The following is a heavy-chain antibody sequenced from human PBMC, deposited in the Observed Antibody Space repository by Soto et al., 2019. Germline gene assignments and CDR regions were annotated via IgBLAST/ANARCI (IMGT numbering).Heavy chain of an antibody. CDR3: AKLSRSAVAGTLRYFQH. Sequence: GGSLRLSCAASGFTFSSYALSWVRQAPEKGLEWVSAISGSGGSTYYADSVKGRFTISRDNSKNTLYLQMNSLRAEDTAVYYCAKLSRSAVAGTLRYFQHWGQGTLVSVSS. CDR2: ISGSGGST. J-gene: IGHJ1*01. D-gene: IGHD6-19*01. CDR1: GFTFSSYA. V-gene: IGHV3-23*01.